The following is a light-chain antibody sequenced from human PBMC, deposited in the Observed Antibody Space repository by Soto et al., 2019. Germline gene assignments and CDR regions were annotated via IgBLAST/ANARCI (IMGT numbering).Light chain of an antibody. CDR1: NIGNKH. CDR3: PVWDGSSDHVV. J-gene: IGLJ2*01. Sequence: SYELTQPPSVSVAPGKTARISCGGNNIGNKHVHWYQQKSGQAPVLVISYDNDRPSGIPERFSVSNSGNTATLTISRVEAGDEADYYCPVWDGSSDHVVFGGGAKLTVL. CDR2: YDN. V-gene: IGLV3-21*04.